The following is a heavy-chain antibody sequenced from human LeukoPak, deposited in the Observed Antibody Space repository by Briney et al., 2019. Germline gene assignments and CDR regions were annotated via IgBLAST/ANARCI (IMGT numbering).Heavy chain of an antibody. CDR2: INPNSGGT. CDR1: GYTFTGYY. D-gene: IGHD3-22*01. J-gene: IGHJ4*02. CDR3: ARNFYFDSRGYYHY. V-gene: IGHV1-2*02. Sequence: GASVKVSCKASGYTFTGYYMHWVRQAPGQGLEWMGWINPNSGGTNYAQKFQGRVTMTRDTSISTAYMELSRLRSDDTAVYYCARNFYFDSRGYYHYWGQGTLVTVSS.